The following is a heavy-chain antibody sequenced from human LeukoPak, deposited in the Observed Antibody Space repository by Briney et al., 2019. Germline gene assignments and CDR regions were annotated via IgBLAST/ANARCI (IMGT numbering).Heavy chain of an antibody. D-gene: IGHD3-22*01. CDR2: IIPIFGTA. CDR3: ARGGYYDSTRRYYFDY. CDR1: GGTFSSYA. V-gene: IGHV1-69*13. J-gene: IGHJ4*02. Sequence: SVKVSCKASGGTFSSYAISWVRQAPGQGLEWMGGIIPIFGTANYAQKFQGRVTITADESTSTAYMELSSLRSEDTAVYYCARGGYYDSTRRYYFDYWGQGTLVTVSS.